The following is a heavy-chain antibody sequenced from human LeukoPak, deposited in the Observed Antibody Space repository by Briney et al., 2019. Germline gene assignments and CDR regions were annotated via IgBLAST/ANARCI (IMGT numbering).Heavy chain of an antibody. D-gene: IGHD3-10*01. CDR1: GFTVSSNY. Sequence: PGGSLRLSCAASGFTVSSNYMSWVRQAPGKGLEWVGRIRDKANSNIAEYAASVKGRFTVSRDDSKKSLYLQMNSLKTEDTAVYYCARTSSSAFDIWGQGTLVTVSS. J-gene: IGHJ3*02. CDR2: IRDKANSNIA. CDR3: ARTSSSAFDI. V-gene: IGHV3-72*01.